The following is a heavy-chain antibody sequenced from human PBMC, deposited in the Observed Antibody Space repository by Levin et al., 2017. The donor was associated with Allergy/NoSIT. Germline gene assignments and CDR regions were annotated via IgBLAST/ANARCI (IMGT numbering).Heavy chain of an antibody. Sequence: AASVKVSCKASGGTFSSYAISWVRQAPGQGLEWMGGIIPIFGTANYAQKFQGRVTITADESTSTAYMELSSLRSEDTAVYYCASSPIAARDTNDYGMDGWGQGTTVTVSS. J-gene: IGHJ6*02. D-gene: IGHD6-6*01. CDR1: GGTFSSYA. V-gene: IGHV1-69*13. CDR2: IIPIFGTA. CDR3: ASSPIAARDTNDYGMDG.